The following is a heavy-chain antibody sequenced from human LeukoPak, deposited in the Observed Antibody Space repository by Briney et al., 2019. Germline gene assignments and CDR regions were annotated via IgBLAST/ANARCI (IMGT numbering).Heavy chain of an antibody. D-gene: IGHD5-12*01. V-gene: IGHV1-69*10. CDR2: IIPIRGIA. J-gene: IGHJ4*02. Sequence: SVNLSCKASGGAFSIDAISWVRQAPGQGPEWMVGIIPIRGIANNAQQLKRRVTITAATKTRIAYMELSSLRSEDTAVYYCARAESYSNIVANSLAYWGQGNLVIVSS. CDR3: ARAESYSNIVANSLAY. CDR1: GGAFSIDA.